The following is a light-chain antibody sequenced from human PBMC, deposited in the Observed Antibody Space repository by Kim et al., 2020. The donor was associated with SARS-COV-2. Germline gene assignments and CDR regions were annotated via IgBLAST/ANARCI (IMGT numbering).Light chain of an antibody. CDR2: HDS. J-gene: IGLJ1*01. CDR1: NIGNKN. CDR3: QVWDGSTDHYV. V-gene: IGLV3-21*04. Sequence: PGEAAKIPCAGNNIGNKNVQWYQQKAGQAPVLVISHDSDRPSEIPDRFSGSNAENTATLTISRVEAGDEADYYCQVWDGSTDHYVFGTGTKVTVL.